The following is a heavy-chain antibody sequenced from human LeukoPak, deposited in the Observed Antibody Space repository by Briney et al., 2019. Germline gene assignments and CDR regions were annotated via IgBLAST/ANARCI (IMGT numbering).Heavy chain of an antibody. CDR3: ASKFTARQLVPADYYHMDV. CDR2: IIPISGTT. J-gene: IGHJ6*03. V-gene: IGHV1-69*05. Sequence: SVKVSCKASGVSFRDYTINWVRQAPGQGLEWMGAIIPISGTTNYAQRLQGRVTLTMDDSATTAFMEMSSLRSEDTAVYYCASKFTARQLVPADYYHMDVWGKGTTVFVSS. CDR1: GVSFRDYT. D-gene: IGHD6-13*01.